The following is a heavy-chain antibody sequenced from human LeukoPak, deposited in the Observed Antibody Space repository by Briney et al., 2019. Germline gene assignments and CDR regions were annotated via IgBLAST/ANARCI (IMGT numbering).Heavy chain of an antibody. D-gene: IGHD5-12*01. Sequence: ASVKVSCKASGYTFTSYGISWVRQAPGQGLEWMGWISAYNGNTSYAQKLQGRVTMTTDTSTSTAYMELRSLRSDDTAVYYCARDFPSNATIGHFDYWGQGTLVTVSS. J-gene: IGHJ4*02. V-gene: IGHV1-18*01. CDR1: GYTFTSYG. CDR2: ISAYNGNT. CDR3: ARDFPSNATIGHFDY.